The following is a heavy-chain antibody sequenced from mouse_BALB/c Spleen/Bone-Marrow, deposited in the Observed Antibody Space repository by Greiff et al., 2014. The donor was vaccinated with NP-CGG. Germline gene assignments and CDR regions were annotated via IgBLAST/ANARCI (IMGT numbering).Heavy chain of an antibody. V-gene: IGHV1S81*02. CDR1: GSTFTSYW. CDR3: AGGLPFAY. CDR2: INPSNGRT. Sequence: QVQLKQPGAELVKPGASVKLSCRPSGSTFTSYWMHWMKQRPGQGLERIGEINPSNGRTNYNEKFKNKATLTVDKSSSTAYMQLSSFTSEDSSVYSCAGGLPFAYWGPVTLITVSA. J-gene: IGHJ3*01.